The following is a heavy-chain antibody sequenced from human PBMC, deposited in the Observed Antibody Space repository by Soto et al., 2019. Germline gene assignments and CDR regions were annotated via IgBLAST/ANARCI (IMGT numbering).Heavy chain of an antibody. J-gene: IGHJ3*02. CDR1: GGSISSGGYY. CDR2: IYYSGST. D-gene: IGHD4-17*01. V-gene: IGHV4-31*03. Sequence: QVQLQESGPGLVKPSQTLSLTCTVSGGSISSGGYYWSWIRQHPGKGLEWIGYIYYSGSTYYNPSLQSRVTISVDTTKDQFSLKLSSVTAADTAVYYCARTVTDAFDIWGQGTMVTVSS. CDR3: ARTVTDAFDI.